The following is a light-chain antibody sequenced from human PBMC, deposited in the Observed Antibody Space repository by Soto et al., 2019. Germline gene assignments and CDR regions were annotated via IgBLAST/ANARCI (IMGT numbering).Light chain of an antibody. Sequence: QSALAQPPSASGSPGQSVTISWTGSGSDIGAYNFVSWYQQHPGKAPKLMIFGVTDRPSGVPDRFSGSKSGNTASLTVSGLQADDEAVYYCYSYAGRNIWVFGGGTKLTVL. V-gene: IGLV2-8*01. CDR3: YSYAGRNIWV. J-gene: IGLJ3*02. CDR2: GVT. CDR1: GSDIGAYNF.